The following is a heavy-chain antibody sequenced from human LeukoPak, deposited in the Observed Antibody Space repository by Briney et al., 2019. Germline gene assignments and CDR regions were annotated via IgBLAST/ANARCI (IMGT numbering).Heavy chain of an antibody. CDR3: AKDYSRSDDSGTEKDLPFDY. V-gene: IGHV3-23*01. Sequence: PGSSLRLSCAASGFTFSNYAMGWVRLAPGNGLEWVSSISDSGGSTFYADSVNGRFTISRDNSKNTLYVQMNSLRAEDTAVYYCAKDYSRSDDSGTEKDLPFDYWGQGTLVTVSS. D-gene: IGHD3-10*01. CDR2: ISDSGGST. CDR1: GFTFSNYA. J-gene: IGHJ4*02.